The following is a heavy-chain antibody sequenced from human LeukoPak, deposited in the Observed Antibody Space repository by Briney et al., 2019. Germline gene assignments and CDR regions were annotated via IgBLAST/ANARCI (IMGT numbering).Heavy chain of an antibody. V-gene: IGHV1-2*02. D-gene: IGHD3-22*01. Sequence: VASVKVSCKASGYTFTGYYMHWVRQAPGQGLEWMGWINPNSGGTNYAQKFQGRVTMTRDTSISTAYMELSRLRSDDTAVYYCARVPPHYYDSSGHDYWGQGTLVTVSS. J-gene: IGHJ4*02. CDR2: INPNSGGT. CDR3: ARVPPHYYDSSGHDY. CDR1: GYTFTGYY.